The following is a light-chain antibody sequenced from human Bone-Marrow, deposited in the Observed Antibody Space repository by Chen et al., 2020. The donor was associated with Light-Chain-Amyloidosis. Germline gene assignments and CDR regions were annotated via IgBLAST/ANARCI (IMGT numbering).Light chain of an antibody. CDR1: NIGSTS. J-gene: IGLJ3*02. V-gene: IGLV3-21*02. Sequence: SYVLTQPSSVSVAPGQTATIAWGGNNIGSTSVHWYQQTPGQAPLLVVYDDIDRPSWIPDPLSGCNSGNTATLSISRVVAGDEADYYCPVWDRSSDRPVFGGGTKLTVL. CDR3: PVWDRSSDRPV. CDR2: DDI.